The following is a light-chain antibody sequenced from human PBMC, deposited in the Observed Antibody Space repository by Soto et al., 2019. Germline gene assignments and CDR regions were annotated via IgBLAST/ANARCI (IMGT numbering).Light chain of an antibody. V-gene: IGKV3-20*01. Sequence: EIVLTQSPGTLSVSPGERATLSCRASQSISSNYLSWYQQKPGQAPSLLIYGSSSRATGIPTRCSGSGSATNFTLTIRRLEPEDTEKYYRQQNGPWTFGQGTKVEIK. CDR3: QQNGPWT. J-gene: IGKJ1*01. CDR2: GSS. CDR1: QSISSNY.